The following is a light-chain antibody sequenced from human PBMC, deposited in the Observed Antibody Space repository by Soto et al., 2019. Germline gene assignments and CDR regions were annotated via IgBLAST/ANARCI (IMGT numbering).Light chain of an antibody. CDR2: AAS. Sequence: DIQMTQSPSSLSASVGDRVTITCRPSQNINIYLNWYQHKSGEAPKLLISAASDLQSGVPSRFRGGGSGTDFTLTITSLQPDDYATYYCQQAYGTPLTFGGGTRVEIK. CDR1: QNINIY. J-gene: IGKJ4*01. V-gene: IGKV1-39*01. CDR3: QQAYGTPLT.